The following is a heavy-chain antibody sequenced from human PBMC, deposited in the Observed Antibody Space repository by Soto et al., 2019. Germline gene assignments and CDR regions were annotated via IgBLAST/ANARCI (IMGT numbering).Heavy chain of an antibody. CDR3: ARSVGNTWDEYYFAY. Sequence: EVQLVESGGDLVQPGGSLRLSCAASGFTFSKYSMSWVRQAPGKGLEWVSGISGSGESTYYTNSVKGRFTISRDNTENTLFLQMNSLTVEDTAVYYCARSVGNTWDEYYFAYWGQGTLVTVFS. CDR1: GFTFSKYS. CDR2: ISGSGEST. J-gene: IGHJ4*02. D-gene: IGHD1-26*01. V-gene: IGHV3-23*04.